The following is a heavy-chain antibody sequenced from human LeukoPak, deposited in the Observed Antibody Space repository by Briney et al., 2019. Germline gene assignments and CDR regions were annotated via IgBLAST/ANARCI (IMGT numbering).Heavy chain of an antibody. Sequence: PSGTLSLTCTISGDSFRSGFYWAWIRQPPGKGLEWIGSIDHSGNIYYNASLKSRVTMSVDTSTNQFSLRLSSVTAADTAVFYCARDQEDSYGSFLFDYWGQGTLVTVSS. J-gene: IGHJ4*02. D-gene: IGHD5-18*01. V-gene: IGHV4-38-2*02. CDR2: IDHSGNI. CDR3: ARDQEDSYGSFLFDY. CDR1: GDSFRSGFY.